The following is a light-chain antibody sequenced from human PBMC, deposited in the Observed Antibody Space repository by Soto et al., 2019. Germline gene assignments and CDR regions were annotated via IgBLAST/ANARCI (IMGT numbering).Light chain of an antibody. Sequence: VLPQSPDTLSLSPGDRATLSCRARQRASRHYLSWYQQRPDQPPRLLIYGVSMRADGIPDRFSGSGSGSEFTLTINRLEPEEFAVYYCQDFDSPQWMFGQGTKVEN. J-gene: IGKJ1*01. CDR3: QDFDSPQWM. V-gene: IGKV3-20*01. CDR2: GVS. CDR1: QRASRHY.